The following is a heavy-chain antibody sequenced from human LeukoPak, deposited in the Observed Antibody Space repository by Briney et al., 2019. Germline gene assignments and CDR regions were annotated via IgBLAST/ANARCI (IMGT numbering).Heavy chain of an antibody. Sequence: TGGSLRLSCAASGFTFSSYAMHWVRQAPGKGLEWVAVISYDGSNKYYADSVKGRFTISRDDSKNTLYLEMNSLRAEDTAVYYCASNLCGGYRYSGFDYWGQGTLVTVSS. J-gene: IGHJ4*02. V-gene: IGHV3-30-3*01. CDR1: GFTFSSYA. CDR3: ASNLCGGYRYSGFDY. CDR2: ISYDGSNK. D-gene: IGHD2-21*02.